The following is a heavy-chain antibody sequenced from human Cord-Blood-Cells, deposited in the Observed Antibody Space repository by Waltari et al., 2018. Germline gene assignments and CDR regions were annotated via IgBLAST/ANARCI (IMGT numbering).Heavy chain of an antibody. CDR2: FDPEDGET. J-gene: IGHJ3*02. V-gene: IGHV1-24*01. Sequence: QVQLVQSGAEVKKPGASVKVSCKVSGYTLTELSMHWVRQAPGKGLEWMRGFDPEDGETIYAQKFQGRVTMTEDTSTDTAYMELSSLRSEDTAVYYCATTHPVREMRSLAFDIWGQGTMVTVSS. CDR3: ATTHPVREMRSLAFDI. CDR1: GYTLTELS. D-gene: IGHD3-16*01.